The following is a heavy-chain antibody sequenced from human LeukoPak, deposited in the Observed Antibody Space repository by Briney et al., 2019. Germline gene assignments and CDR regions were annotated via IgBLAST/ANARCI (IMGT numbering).Heavy chain of an antibody. D-gene: IGHD6-6*01. J-gene: IGHJ4*02. CDR3: ARESQWGKAARLDY. CDR1: GGSISSYY. CDR2: IYTSGST. V-gene: IGHV4-4*07. Sequence: SETLSLTCTVSGGSISSYYWSWIRQPAGKGLEWIGRIYTSGSTNYNPPLKSRVTMSVDTSKNQFSLKLSSVTAADTAVYYCARESQWGKAARLDYWGQGTLVTVSS.